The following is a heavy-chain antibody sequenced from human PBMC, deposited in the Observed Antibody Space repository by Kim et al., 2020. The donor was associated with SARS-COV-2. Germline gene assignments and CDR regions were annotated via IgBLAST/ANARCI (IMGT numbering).Heavy chain of an antibody. CDR1: GFTFSSYS. CDR3: ARDPSGSYLYNWFDP. V-gene: IGHV3-21*01. Sequence: GGSLRLSCAASGFTFSSYSMNWVRQAPGKGLEWVSSISSSSSYIYYADSVKGRFTISRDNAKNSLYLQMNSLRAEDTAVYYCARDPSGSYLYNWFDPWGQGTLVTVSS. J-gene: IGHJ5*02. CDR2: ISSSSSYI. D-gene: IGHD1-26*01.